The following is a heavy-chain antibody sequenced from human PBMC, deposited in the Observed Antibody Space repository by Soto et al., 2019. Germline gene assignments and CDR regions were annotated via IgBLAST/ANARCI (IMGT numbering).Heavy chain of an antibody. CDR1: GFTFTSSA. CDR2: IVVGSGNT. CDR3: AADGGSLYYYYGMDV. D-gene: IGHD5-12*01. J-gene: IGHJ6*02. V-gene: IGHV1-58*01. Sequence: SVKVSCKASGFTFTSSAVQWVRQARGQRLEWIGWIVVGSGNTNYAQKFQERVTITRDMSTSTAYMELSSLRSEDTAVYYCAADGGSLYYYYGMDVWGQGTTVTVSS.